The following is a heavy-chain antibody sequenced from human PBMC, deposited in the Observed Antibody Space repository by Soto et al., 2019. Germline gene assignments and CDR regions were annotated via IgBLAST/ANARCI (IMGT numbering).Heavy chain of an antibody. D-gene: IGHD2-8*02. CDR1: GGSFSGYY. J-gene: IGHJ4*02. V-gene: IGHV4-34*01. CDR3: ARDKITGLFDY. Sequence: SETLSLTCAFYGGSFSGYYWTWIRQPPGTGLEWIGEINHSGSTNYNPSLKSRVTISVDTSKNQLSLKLTSVTAADTAVYYCARDKITGLFDYWGQGTLVTVSS. CDR2: INHSGST.